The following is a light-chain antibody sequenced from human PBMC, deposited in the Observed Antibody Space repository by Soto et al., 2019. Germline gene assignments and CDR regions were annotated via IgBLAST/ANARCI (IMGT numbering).Light chain of an antibody. CDR2: SAS. Sequence: VVMTQSPATLSVSPGERATLSCRASQSVAKNLAWYHQRPGQAPRLLMYSASARATGVPARFSGSGSGTEFTPTINRLQAEEFGIYYCQEYNSLALTFGGGAKVDIK. J-gene: IGKJ4*01. CDR1: QSVAKN. CDR3: QEYNSLALT. V-gene: IGKV3-15*01.